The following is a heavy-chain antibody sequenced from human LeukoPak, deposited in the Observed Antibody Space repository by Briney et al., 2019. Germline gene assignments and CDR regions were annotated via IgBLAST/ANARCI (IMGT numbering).Heavy chain of an antibody. CDR1: GFTLTSYG. CDR3: AGGGGGYSYGYDY. V-gene: IGHV3-33*01. Sequence: RRSLRLSCAPSGFTLTSYGMHWVRHAPAKGLEWVAVIWYDGSNKYYADSVKGRFTISRDNSKNTLYLQMNSLRAEDTAVYYCAGGGGGYSYGYDYWGQGTLVTVSS. D-gene: IGHD5-18*01. CDR2: IWYDGSNK. J-gene: IGHJ4*02.